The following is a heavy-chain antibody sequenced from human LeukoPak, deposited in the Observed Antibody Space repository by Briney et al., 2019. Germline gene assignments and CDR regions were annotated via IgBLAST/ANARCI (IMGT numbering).Heavy chain of an antibody. V-gene: IGHV1-3*01. D-gene: IGHD6-13*01. CDR1: GYTFTSYA. J-gene: IGHJ6*02. Sequence: ASVKVSCKASGYTFTSYAMHWVRQAPGQRLEWVGWINACNGNTKYSQKFQGRVTITRDTSASTAYMELSSLRSEDTAVYYCATQTGYSSSWYARRYYYYYGMDVWGQGTTVTVSS. CDR3: ATQTGYSSSWYARRYYYYYGMDV. CDR2: INACNGNT.